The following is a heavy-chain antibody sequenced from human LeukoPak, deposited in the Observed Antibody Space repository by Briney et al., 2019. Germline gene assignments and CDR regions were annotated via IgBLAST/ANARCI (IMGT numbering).Heavy chain of an antibody. V-gene: IGHV4-59*08. J-gene: IGHJ6*02. CDR1: GGSISSYY. CDR2: IYYSGST. D-gene: IGHD2-8*01. CDR3: ARLMLRGYYYGMDV. Sequence: PSETLSLTCTVSGGSISSYYWSWIRQPPGKGLEWIGYIYYSGSTNYNPSLKSRVTISVDTSKNQFSLKLSSVTAADTAVYYCARLMLRGYYYGMDVWGQGTTVTVSS.